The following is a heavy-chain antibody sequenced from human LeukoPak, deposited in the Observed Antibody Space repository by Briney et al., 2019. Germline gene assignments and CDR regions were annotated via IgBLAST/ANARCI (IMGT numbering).Heavy chain of an antibody. CDR1: GASIRSSNYY. CDR2: IYYSVST. Sequence: SETLSLTCTVSGASIRSSNYYWGWIRQPPGRGLEWIGSIYYSVSTYYNPSLKSRVSISVDTSKNQFSLKLSSVTAADTAVYYCARAGGAVAGTVFDYWGQGTLVTVSS. V-gene: IGHV4-39*07. J-gene: IGHJ4*02. D-gene: IGHD6-19*01. CDR3: ARAGGAVAGTVFDY.